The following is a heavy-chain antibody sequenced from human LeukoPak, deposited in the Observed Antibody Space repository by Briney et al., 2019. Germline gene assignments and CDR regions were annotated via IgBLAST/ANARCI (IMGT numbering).Heavy chain of an antibody. Sequence: SETLSLTCTVSGGSVSSGSYYWSWIRQPPGKGLEWIGYIYYSGSTNHNPSLKSRVTISLDTSKNHFSLKLSSVTAADTAVYYCARDISYCTSTSCSNWFDPWGQGTLVTVSS. D-gene: IGHD2-2*01. CDR2: IYYSGST. CDR3: ARDISYCTSTSCSNWFDP. J-gene: IGHJ5*02. CDR1: GGSVSSGSYY. V-gene: IGHV4-61*03.